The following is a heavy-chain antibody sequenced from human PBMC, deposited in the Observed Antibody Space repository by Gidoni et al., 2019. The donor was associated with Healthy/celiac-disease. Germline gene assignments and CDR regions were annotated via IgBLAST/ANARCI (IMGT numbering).Heavy chain of an antibody. CDR1: GGSISSSSYY. V-gene: IGHV4-39*07. CDR2: IYYSGRT. Sequence: QLQLQESGPGLVKPSETLSLTCTVSGGSISSSSYYWGWIRQPPGKGLEWIGSIYYSGRTYYNPSLKSRVTISVDTSKNQFSLKLSSVTAADTAVYYCARSGVLLWFGEASYFDYWGQGTLVTVSS. CDR3: ARSGVLLWFGEASYFDY. D-gene: IGHD3-10*01. J-gene: IGHJ4*02.